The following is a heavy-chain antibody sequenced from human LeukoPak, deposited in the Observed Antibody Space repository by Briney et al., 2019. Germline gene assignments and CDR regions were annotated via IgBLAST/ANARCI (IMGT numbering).Heavy chain of an antibody. Sequence: GGSLRLSCAASGFTFSSYAMPWVRQAPGKGLEWAAVISYDGSNKYYADSVKGRFTISRDNSKNTLYLQMNSLRAEDTAVYYCAKDLALLDFGFLEWLLAPGFDYWGQGTLVTVSS. CDR3: AKDLALLDFGFLEWLLAPGFDY. J-gene: IGHJ4*02. CDR1: GFTFSSYA. D-gene: IGHD3-3*01. V-gene: IGHV3-30-3*01. CDR2: ISYDGSNK.